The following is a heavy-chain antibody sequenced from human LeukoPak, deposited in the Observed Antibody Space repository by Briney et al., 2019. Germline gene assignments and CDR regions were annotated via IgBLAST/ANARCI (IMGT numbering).Heavy chain of an antibody. CDR2: IYYSGST. D-gene: IGHD4-11*01. Sequence: PSETLSLTCTVSGGSISSYYWSWIRRPPGKGLEWIGYIYYSGSTNYNPSLKSRVTISVDTSKNQFSLKLSSVTAADTAVYYCARFGVTTIRGAFDIWGQGTMVTVSS. CDR3: ARFGVTTIRGAFDI. V-gene: IGHV4-59*08. CDR1: GGSISSYY. J-gene: IGHJ3*02.